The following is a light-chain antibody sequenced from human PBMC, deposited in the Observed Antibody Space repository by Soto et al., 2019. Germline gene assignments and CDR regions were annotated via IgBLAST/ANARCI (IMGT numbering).Light chain of an antibody. V-gene: IGLV1-40*01. CDR3: QSYDSSLSGWV. Sequence: QSVLTQPPSVSGAPGQRVTISCTGSSSNLGGGYDVHWYQQLPGTAPKLLIYGNSNRPSGVPDRFSGSKSGTSASLAITGLQAEDEADYYCQSYDSSLSGWVFGGGTKVTVL. CDR2: GNS. CDR1: SSNLGGGYD. J-gene: IGLJ3*02.